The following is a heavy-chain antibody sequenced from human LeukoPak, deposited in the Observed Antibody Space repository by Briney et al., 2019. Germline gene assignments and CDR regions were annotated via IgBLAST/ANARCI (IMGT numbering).Heavy chain of an antibody. D-gene: IGHD2-8*01. CDR1: GFTFSSYA. CDR2: IWFDGSNR. Sequence: PGGSLRLSCAASGFTFSSYAMHWVRQAPGTGLEWVAVIWFDGSNRDYAHSVKGRFTISRDNSYNSLHLQMNSLRAEDTAVYYCAREVSAAQYYGMDVWGQGTTVTVSS. CDR3: AREVSAAQYYGMDV. J-gene: IGHJ6*02. V-gene: IGHV3-33*08.